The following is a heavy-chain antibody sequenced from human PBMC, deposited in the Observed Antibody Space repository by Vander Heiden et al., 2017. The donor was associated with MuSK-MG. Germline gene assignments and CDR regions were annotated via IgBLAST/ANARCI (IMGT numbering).Heavy chain of an antibody. CDR1: GFTSGDYA. J-gene: IGHJ6*03. Sequence: EVQLVVSGGGLVQPGRSLRLSCTTSGFTSGDYAISWFRQAPGKGLEWVGFIRSNAYDGTAEYAASVKGRFTISRDDSKSIAYLQMNSLKTEDAAVYYCTREGGRVHYYYMDVWGKGTTVTVSS. D-gene: IGHD3-16*01. CDR2: IRSNAYDGTA. CDR3: TREGGRVHYYYMDV. V-gene: IGHV3-49*03.